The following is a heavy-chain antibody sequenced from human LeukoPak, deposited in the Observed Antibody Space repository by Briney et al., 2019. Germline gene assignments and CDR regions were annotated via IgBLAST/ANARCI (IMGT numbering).Heavy chain of an antibody. CDR1: GFTYSSYE. CDR2: ISSSGSTI. D-gene: IGHD3-10*01. Sequence: PGGSLRLSCAASGFTYSSYEMNWVRQAPGKGLEWVSYISSSGSTIYYADSVKGRFTISRDNAKNSLYLQMNSLRAEDTAVYYCARGESYGSGSYKDPEVLWGQGTLVTVSS. CDR3: ARGESYGSGSYKDPEVL. J-gene: IGHJ4*02. V-gene: IGHV3-48*03.